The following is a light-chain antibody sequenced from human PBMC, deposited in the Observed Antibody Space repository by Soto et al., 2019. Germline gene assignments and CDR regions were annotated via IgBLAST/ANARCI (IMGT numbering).Light chain of an antibody. Sequence: DIQMTQSPTSLSASVGDRVTITCRASQGIRNYVAWYQQIPGKAPKLLIYAASTLQSGVPSRFSGGGSGTDFTRTITGLQPEDVATYSCQKYSSVPVFGPGTKVEI. CDR2: AAS. CDR3: QKYSSVPV. CDR1: QGIRNY. V-gene: IGKV1-27*01. J-gene: IGKJ3*01.